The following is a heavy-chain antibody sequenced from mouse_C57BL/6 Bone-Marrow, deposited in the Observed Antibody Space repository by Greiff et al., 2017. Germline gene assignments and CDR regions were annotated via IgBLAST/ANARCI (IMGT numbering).Heavy chain of an antibody. CDR2: LYPRDGST. D-gene: IGHD1-1*01. V-gene: IGHV1-85*01. Sequence: VKLLESGPELVKPGASVKLSCKASGYTFTSYDINWVKQRPGQGLEWIGWLYPRDGSTKYNEKFKGKATLTVDTSSSTAYMELHSLTSEDSAVYFCARWAVVVPYAMDYWGQGTSVTVSS. J-gene: IGHJ4*01. CDR3: ARWAVVVPYAMDY. CDR1: GYTFTSYD.